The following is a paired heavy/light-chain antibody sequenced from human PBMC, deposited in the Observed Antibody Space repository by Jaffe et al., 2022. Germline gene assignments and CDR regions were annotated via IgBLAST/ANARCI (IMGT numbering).Light chain of an antibody. V-gene: IGLV3-1*01. CDR2: QDG. CDR3: QAWDSSSVV. J-gene: IGLJ2*01. Sequence: SSELTQPPSVSVSPGQTASITCSGDKLGDKDVCWYQQKPGQSPMLVIYQDGKRPSGIPERFSGSNSGNTATLTISGTQAMDEADYYCQAWDSSSVVFGGGTKLTVL. CDR1: KLGDKD.
Heavy chain of an antibody. D-gene: IGHD6-19*01. CDR3: AREGPNSSGWYELSFGY. CDR1: GYSISSGYY. J-gene: IGHJ4*02. V-gene: IGHV4-38-2*01. Sequence: QVQLQESGPGLVKPSETLSLTCGVSGYSISSGYYWGWIRQPPGKGLEWIGSIYHSGSTYYNPSLKSRVTISVDTSRNQFSLKLTSVTAADTAVYYCAREGPNSSGWYELSFGYWGQGTLVTVSS. CDR2: IYHSGST.